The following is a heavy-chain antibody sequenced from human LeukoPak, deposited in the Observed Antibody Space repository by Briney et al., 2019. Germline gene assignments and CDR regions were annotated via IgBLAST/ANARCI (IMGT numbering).Heavy chain of an antibody. CDR1: GFTFSSYI. D-gene: IGHD2-2*01. Sequence: GGSLRLSCAASGFTFSSYIMNWVRQAPGKGLEWVSYISSSSSTIYYADSVKGRFTLSRDNAKNPLYLQMNSLRAEDTAVYYCASTGRYCTSTSCSNYFWGQGTLVTVSS. J-gene: IGHJ4*02. CDR2: ISSSSSTI. V-gene: IGHV3-48*04. CDR3: ASTGRYCTSTSCSNYF.